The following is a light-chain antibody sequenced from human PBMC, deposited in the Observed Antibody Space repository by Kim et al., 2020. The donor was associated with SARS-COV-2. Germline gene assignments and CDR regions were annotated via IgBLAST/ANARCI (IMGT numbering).Light chain of an antibody. J-gene: IGKJ4*01. CDR3: QQYDNLPPLT. CDR2: DSS. CDR1: QDISKY. V-gene: IGKV1-33*01. Sequence: SVGDRVTITCQASQDISKYVNWYQQKPGKAPKLLIHDSSTLETGVPSRFRGNGSGAHYSFTITSLQPEDIATYYCQQYDNLPPLTFGGGTKVDIK.